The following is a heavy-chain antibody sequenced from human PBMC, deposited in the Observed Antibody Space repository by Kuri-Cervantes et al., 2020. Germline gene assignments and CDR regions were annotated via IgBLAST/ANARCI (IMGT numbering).Heavy chain of an antibody. J-gene: IGHJ4*02. CDR3: ARGYNWNDRGYYFDY. V-gene: IGHV4-39*07. D-gene: IGHD1-20*01. CDR1: GGSISSNNYY. CDR2: VYYSGST. Sequence: GSLRLSCTVSGGSISSNNYYWGWIRQPPGKGLDWIGSVYYSGSTDYKPSLQSRVTMSMDTSKSQISLKLSSVTAADTAVYYCARGYNWNDRGYYFDYWGQGTLVTVSS.